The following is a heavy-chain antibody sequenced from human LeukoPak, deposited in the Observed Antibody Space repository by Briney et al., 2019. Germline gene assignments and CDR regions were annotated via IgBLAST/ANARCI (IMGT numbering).Heavy chain of an antibody. Sequence: SETPSLTCTVSGGSISSTSYYWGWVRQPPGKGLEWLGSIYYAGNIYYNQSLKTRLTMSVDTSKNRFSLKLTSVTAADTAVYFCARQSMGWLQLGEFDSWGQGTLLTVSS. CDR3: ARQSMGWLQLGEFDS. CDR1: GGSISSTSYY. J-gene: IGHJ4*02. V-gene: IGHV4-39*07. D-gene: IGHD5-24*01. CDR2: IYYAGNI.